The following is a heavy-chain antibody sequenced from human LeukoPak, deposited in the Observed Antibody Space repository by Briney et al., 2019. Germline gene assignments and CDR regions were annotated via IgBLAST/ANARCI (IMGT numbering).Heavy chain of an antibody. CDR2: IIPIFGTA. Sequence: ASVKVSCKASGGTFSSYAISWVRQAPGQGLEWMGGIIPIFGTANYAQKFQGRVTITTDESTSTAYMELSSLRSEDTAVYYCAREREIHGQGLFFDLWGQGTLVTVSS. CDR1: GGTFSSYA. CDR3: AREREIHGQGLFFDL. D-gene: IGHD1-26*01. J-gene: IGHJ4*02. V-gene: IGHV1-69*05.